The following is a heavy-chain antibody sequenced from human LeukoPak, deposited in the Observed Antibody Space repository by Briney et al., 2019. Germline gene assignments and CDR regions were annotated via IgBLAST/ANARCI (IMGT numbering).Heavy chain of an antibody. Sequence: GGSLRLSCGASGFTFINYAMNWVRQAPGKGLEWVSAISGSGGSTYYADSVKGRFKISRDNSKNTVNLQMNRLGVEDTAVYYCAKGLGPLVRGVVPRTYYMDVWGRGTTVTVSS. CDR1: GFTFINYA. D-gene: IGHD3-10*01. CDR2: ISGSGGST. CDR3: AKGLGPLVRGVVPRTYYMDV. J-gene: IGHJ6*03. V-gene: IGHV3-23*01.